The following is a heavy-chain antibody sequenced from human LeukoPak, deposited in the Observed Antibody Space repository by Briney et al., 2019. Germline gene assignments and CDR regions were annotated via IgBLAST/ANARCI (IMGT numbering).Heavy chain of an antibody. CDR1: GFTFRSYS. CDR3: ARTLEESPDY. Sequence: GGSLRLSCPASGFTFRSYSMNWVRQAPGKGLEWVSYISSSSSTIYYADSVKGRFTISRDNAKNSLYLQMNSLRDEDTAVYYCARTLEESPDYWGQGTLVTVSS. CDR2: ISSSSSTI. J-gene: IGHJ4*02. V-gene: IGHV3-48*02. D-gene: IGHD1-1*01.